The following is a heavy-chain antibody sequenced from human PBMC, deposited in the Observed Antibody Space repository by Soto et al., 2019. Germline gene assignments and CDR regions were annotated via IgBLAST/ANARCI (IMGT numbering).Heavy chain of an antibody. V-gene: IGHV4-31*03. CDR1: GDTLSYGGYY. CDR3: AREGHTSWEWLDP. D-gene: IGHD1-26*01. Sequence: QVQLQESGPGLVEPSQTLSLVCSVSGDTLSYGGYYWSWVRQSPGKALEWIGFVYHTGATYYHPSLESRVTMAVDVSKNVFSLKLFSVTAADTATYYCAREGHTSWEWLDPWGQRILVTVSS. J-gene: IGHJ5*02. CDR2: VYHTGAT.